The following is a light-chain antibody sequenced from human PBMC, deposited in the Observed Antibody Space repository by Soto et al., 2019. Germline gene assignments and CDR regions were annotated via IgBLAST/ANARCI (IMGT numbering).Light chain of an antibody. CDR1: QNIRSA. V-gene: IGKV3-15*01. J-gene: IGKJ1*01. Sequence: EIVLTQSPAVVSVSPGAGATLSCRAIQNIRSALAWYQQKPGQAPRLLRYDSSNRANGVPARFSASGSGTEFTLTITSLQSEDFAVYYCQQFNDWPRTFGQGTKVEIK. CDR2: DSS. CDR3: QQFNDWPRT.